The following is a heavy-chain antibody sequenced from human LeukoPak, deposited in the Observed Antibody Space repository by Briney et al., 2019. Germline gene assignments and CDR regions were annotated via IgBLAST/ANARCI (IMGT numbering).Heavy chain of an antibody. J-gene: IGHJ6*04. D-gene: IGHD2-2*01. CDR2: IKRDGSEK. Sequence: PGGSLRLSCAASGFTFRDYWMTWVRQAPGKGLEWVANIKRDGSEKYYVDSVRGRFVISRDNAKNSLYLQMNGLRVEDTAVYYCARDQYELRSYYYGMDAWAKGQRSAYPQ. CDR1: GFTFRDYW. V-gene: IGHV3-7*03. CDR3: ARDQYELRSYYYGMDA.